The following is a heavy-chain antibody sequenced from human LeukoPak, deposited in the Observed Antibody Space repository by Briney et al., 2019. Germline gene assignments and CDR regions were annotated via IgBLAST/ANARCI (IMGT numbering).Heavy chain of an antibody. CDR3: ARLVRSGGTPYFDY. CDR2: IYPGDSDT. J-gene: IGHJ4*02. D-gene: IGHD3-10*01. Sequence: RGESLKISCKGSGYSFISYWIGWVRQMPGKGLEWMGIIYPGDSDTRHSPSFQGQVTISADKSISTAYLQWSSLKASDTAIYRCARLVRSGGTPYFDYWGQGTLVTVSS. V-gene: IGHV5-51*01. CDR1: GYSFISYW.